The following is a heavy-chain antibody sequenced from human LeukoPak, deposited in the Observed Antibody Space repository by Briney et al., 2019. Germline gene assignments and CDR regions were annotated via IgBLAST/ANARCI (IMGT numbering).Heavy chain of an antibody. CDR2: INDYTGNT. CDR1: GGSFTDYF. CDR3: ARGRGYSYGYGRYMDV. D-gene: IGHD5-18*01. V-gene: IGHV4-34*01. Sequence: SETLSLTCDVFGGSFTDYFWTWIRQSPGKGLEWIGEINDYTGNTNYNPSLNSRVSISLEKSKNQFSLKLSSVTAADTAVYYCARGRGYSYGYGRYMDVWGKGTTVTVSS. J-gene: IGHJ6*03.